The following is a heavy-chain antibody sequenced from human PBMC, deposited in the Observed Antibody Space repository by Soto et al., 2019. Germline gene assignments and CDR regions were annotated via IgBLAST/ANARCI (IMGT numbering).Heavy chain of an antibody. J-gene: IGHJ4*02. CDR2: IYYSGST. D-gene: IGHD3-3*01. CDR1: GGSISSSSYY. CDR3: SRHSPAISISDH. Sequence: SETLSLTCTVSGGSISSSSYYWGWIRQPPGKGVEWIGSIYYSGSTYYNPSPKSRVTISVDTSKNQFSLKLSSVTAADTAVYLCSRHSPAISISDHWGQGTLVTVSA. V-gene: IGHV4-39*01.